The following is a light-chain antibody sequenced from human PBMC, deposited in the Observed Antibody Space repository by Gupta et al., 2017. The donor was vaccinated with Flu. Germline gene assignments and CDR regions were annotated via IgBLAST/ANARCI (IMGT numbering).Light chain of an antibody. Sequence: RVSISASGSSYNIGRSYLFWDHQLPGTAPKLLICRDDQRHSGVPARFSGSKSGTSASLVISGLRAEEEGDYYCAAWDDSMSEGVFGGGTKLTVL. CDR1: SYNIGRSY. CDR3: AAWDDSMSEGV. V-gene: IGLV1-47*01. J-gene: IGLJ3*02. CDR2: RDD.